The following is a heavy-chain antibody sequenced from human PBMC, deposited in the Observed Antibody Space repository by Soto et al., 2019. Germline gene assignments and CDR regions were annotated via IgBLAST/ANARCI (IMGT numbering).Heavy chain of an antibody. CDR2: ISAYNGNT. D-gene: IGHD2-21*02. V-gene: IGHV1-18*01. CDR1: GYTFTSYG. J-gene: IGHJ4*02. Sequence: ASVKVSCKASGYTFTSYGISWVRQAPGQGLEWMGWISAYNGNTNYAQKLQGRVTMTTDTSTSTAYMELRSLRSDDTAVYYCARAPPWAYCGGDCYSGNCYWGQGTLVTVSS. CDR3: ARAPPWAYCGGDCYSGNCY.